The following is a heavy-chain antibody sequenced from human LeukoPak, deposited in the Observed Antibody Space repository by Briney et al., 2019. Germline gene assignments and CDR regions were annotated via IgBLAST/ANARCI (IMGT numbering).Heavy chain of an antibody. V-gene: IGHV6-1*01. CDR3: ALARSEYHYGMDV. CDR2: AYYRSKWYY. J-gene: IGHJ6*02. Sequence: PSQTLSLTCAISGDSVSSISVAWNWIRQSPSRGLEWLGRAYYRSKWYYEYAVSVKGRININPDPSKNQFSLQLNSVTPEDTAVYYCALARSEYHYGMDVWSQGTTVTVSS. CDR1: GDSVSSISVA.